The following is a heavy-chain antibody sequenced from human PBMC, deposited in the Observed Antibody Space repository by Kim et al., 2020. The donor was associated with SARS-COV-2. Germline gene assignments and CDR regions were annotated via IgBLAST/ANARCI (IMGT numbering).Heavy chain of an antibody. V-gene: IGHV3-23*01. CDR3: AKEEGITMIVVVISGQPELRY. J-gene: IGHJ4*02. D-gene: IGHD3-22*01. Sequence: GGSLRLSCAASGFTFSSYAMSWVRQAPGKGLEWVSTISGSGGSTYYADSVKGRFTISRDNSKNTLYLQMNSLRAEDTAVYYCAKEEGITMIVVVISGQPELRYWGQGTLVTVSS. CDR2: ISGSGGST. CDR1: GFTFSSYA.